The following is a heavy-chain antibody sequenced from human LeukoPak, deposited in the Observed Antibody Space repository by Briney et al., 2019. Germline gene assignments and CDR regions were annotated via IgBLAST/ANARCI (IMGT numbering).Heavy chain of an antibody. J-gene: IGHJ3*02. V-gene: IGHV1-2*02. Sequence: ASVKVSCTASGYTFTGYYMHWVRQAPGQGLEWMGWINPNSGGTNYAQKFQGRVTMTRDTSISTAYMELSRLRSDDTAVYYCAEAVVVKGNDAFDIWGQGTMVTVSS. CDR2: INPNSGGT. D-gene: IGHD3-22*01. CDR1: GYTFTGYY. CDR3: AEAVVVKGNDAFDI.